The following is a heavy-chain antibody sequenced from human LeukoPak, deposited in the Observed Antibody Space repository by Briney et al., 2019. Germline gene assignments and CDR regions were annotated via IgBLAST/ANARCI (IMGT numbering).Heavy chain of an antibody. CDR1: GFTFSSYG. CDR2: ISYGGSNK. V-gene: IGHV3-30*18. CDR3: AKTGVAVTTRGWFDP. D-gene: IGHD4-17*01. Sequence: GESLRLSCAASGFTFSSYGMQWVRQAPGKGLEWVAVISYGGSNKYYADSVKGRFTIPRDNSKNTLYLQMNSLRAEDTAVYYCAKTGVAVTTRGWFDPWGQGTLVTVSS. J-gene: IGHJ5*02.